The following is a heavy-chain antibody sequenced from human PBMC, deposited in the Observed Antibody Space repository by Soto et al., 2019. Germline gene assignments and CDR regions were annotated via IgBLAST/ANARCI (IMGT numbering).Heavy chain of an antibody. Sequence: QVQLLEAGGGVVQPGGSLRLSCEVSGFNFSGYGMNWVRQAPGKRLEWVAFSSIDGVNKYNAESVKGRFTISRDNSKNTLYLQMNSLREGDTGVYYCARARRSSSWTTNAWGPGTLVTVSS. J-gene: IGHJ5*02. CDR2: SSIDGVNK. V-gene: IGHV3-30*05. CDR1: GFNFSGYG. D-gene: IGHD6-6*01. CDR3: ARARRSSSWTTNA.